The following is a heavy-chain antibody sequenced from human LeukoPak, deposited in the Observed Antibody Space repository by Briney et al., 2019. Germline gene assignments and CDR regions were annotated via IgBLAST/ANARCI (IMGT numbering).Heavy chain of an antibody. CDR3: ASAFSPYYYDSSGYYN. CDR2: INPNSGGT. J-gene: IGHJ4*02. Sequence: ASVKVSCKASGYTFTGYYMHWVRQAPGQGREWMGWINPNSGGTNYAQKFQDRVTITRDTSISTAYMELSRLRSDNTAVYYCASAFSPYYYDSSGYYNWGQGTLITVSS. CDR1: GYTFTGYY. D-gene: IGHD3-22*01. V-gene: IGHV1-2*02.